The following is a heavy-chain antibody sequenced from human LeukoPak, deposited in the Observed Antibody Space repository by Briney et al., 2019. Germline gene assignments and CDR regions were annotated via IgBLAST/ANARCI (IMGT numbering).Heavy chain of an antibody. J-gene: IGHJ5*02. CDR1: GFTFSNYW. CDR3: AKALNTVLVVPNPNWFDP. CDR2: ISGSGGST. Sequence: GGSLRLSCAASGFTFSNYWMSWVRQAPGKGLEWVSAISGSGGSTYYADSVKGRFTISRDNSKNTLYLQMNSLRAEDTAVYYCAKALNTVLVVPNPNWFDPWGQGTLVTVSS. D-gene: IGHD2-15*01. V-gene: IGHV3-23*01.